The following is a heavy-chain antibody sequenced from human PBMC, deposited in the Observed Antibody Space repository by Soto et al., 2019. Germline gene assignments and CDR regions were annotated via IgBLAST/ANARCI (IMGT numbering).Heavy chain of an antibody. CDR1: GFTFSSYS. CDR3: ARDLLNPDYHP. Sequence: AYLRLCCAASGFTFSSYSMNWVRQAPGKGLEWVSSISSSSSYIYYADSVKGRFTISRDNAKNSLYLQMNSLRAEDTAVYYCARDLLNPDYHPWGQGTLVPVSS. CDR2: ISSSSSYI. V-gene: IGHV3-21*01. D-gene: IGHD4-17*01. J-gene: IGHJ5*02.